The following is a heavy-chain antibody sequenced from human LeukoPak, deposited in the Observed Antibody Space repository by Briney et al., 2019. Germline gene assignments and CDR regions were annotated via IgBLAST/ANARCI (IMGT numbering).Heavy chain of an antibody. CDR2: IWYDGGKK. V-gene: IGHV3-33*01. CDR3: ASNTGHSSGPNLY. D-gene: IGHD6-19*01. CDR1: GFTFSSYG. J-gene: IGHJ4*02. Sequence: PGGSLRLSCAASGFTFSSYGMHWVRQAPGKGLEWVAVIWYDGGKKYYADSVKGRFTISRDNSKNTLYLQMNSLRTEDTAVYYCASNTGHSSGPNLYWGQGTLVTVSS.